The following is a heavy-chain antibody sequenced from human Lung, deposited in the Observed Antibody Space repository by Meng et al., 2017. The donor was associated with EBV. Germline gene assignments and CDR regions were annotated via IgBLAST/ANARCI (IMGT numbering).Heavy chain of an antibody. Sequence: QESVHGLGQPPGPLSLTSAVSGGSIISSTWWSWVRQPPGKGLEWIGEIYHSGSTNYNPSLKSRVTISVDKSKNQFSLKLSSVTAADTAVYYCARYCSGGSCYRDVSRNNWYFDLWGRGTLVTVSS. V-gene: IGHV4-4*03. J-gene: IGHJ2*01. CDR2: IYHSGST. CDR3: ARYCSGGSCYRDVSRNNWYFDL. D-gene: IGHD2-15*01. CDR1: GGSIISSTW.